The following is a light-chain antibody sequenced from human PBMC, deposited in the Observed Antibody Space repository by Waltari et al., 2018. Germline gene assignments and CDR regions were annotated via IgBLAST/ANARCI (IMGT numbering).Light chain of an antibody. CDR3: TSYAGNNNYV. Sequence: QSALTQPPSASGSPGQSVTISCTGTSSDVGGYDYVSWYQQHPGKAPNLMIYAVSQRPSGVPDRFSASKSGNTASLTVSGLQAEDEADYYCTSYAGNNNYVFGTGTKVTVL. CDR2: AVS. CDR1: SSDVGGYDY. J-gene: IGLJ1*01. V-gene: IGLV2-8*01.